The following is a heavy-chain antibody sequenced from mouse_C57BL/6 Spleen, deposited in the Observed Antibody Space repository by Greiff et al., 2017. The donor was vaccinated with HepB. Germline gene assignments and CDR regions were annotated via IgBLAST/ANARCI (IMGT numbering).Heavy chain of an antibody. D-gene: IGHD2-4*01. Sequence: VQLQQSGAELARPGASVKMSCKASGYTFTSYTMHWVKQRPGQGLEWIGYINPSSGYTKYNQKFKDKATLTADKSSSTAYMKLSSLTSEDSAVYYCARSYYDYDYAMDYWGQGTSVTVSS. CDR3: ARSYYDYDYAMDY. CDR1: GYTFTSYT. CDR2: INPSSGYT. J-gene: IGHJ4*01. V-gene: IGHV1-4*01.